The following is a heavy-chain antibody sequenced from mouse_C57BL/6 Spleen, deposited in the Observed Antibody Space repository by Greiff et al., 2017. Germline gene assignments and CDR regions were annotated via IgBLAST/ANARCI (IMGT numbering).Heavy chain of an antibody. CDR3: ARIDYGNSWFAY. Sequence: EVQLQESVAELVRPGASVKLSCTASGFTIKNTYMHWVKQRPEQGLEWIGSIDPANGNTKYAPKFQGKATITADTSPNTAYLQLSSLTSEDTAIYYCARIDYGNSWFAYWGQGTLVTVSA. CDR1: GFTIKNTY. J-gene: IGHJ3*01. D-gene: IGHD2-1*01. V-gene: IGHV14-3*01. CDR2: IDPANGNT.